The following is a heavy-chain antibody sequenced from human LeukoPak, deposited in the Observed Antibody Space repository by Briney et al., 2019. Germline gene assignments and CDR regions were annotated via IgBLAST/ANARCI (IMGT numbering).Heavy chain of an antibody. D-gene: IGHD3-22*01. J-gene: IGHJ4*02. CDR1: GFTFSSYW. CDR2: INSDGSST. Sequence: GGSLRLSCAASGFTFSSYWMHWVRQAPGKGLVWVSRINSDGSSTSYADSVKGRFTISRDSPKNTLYLQMNSLRAEDTAVYFCAKRGVVIRVILVGFHKEAYYFDSWGQGALVTVSS. CDR3: AKRGVVIRVILVGFHKEAYYFDS. V-gene: IGHV3-74*01.